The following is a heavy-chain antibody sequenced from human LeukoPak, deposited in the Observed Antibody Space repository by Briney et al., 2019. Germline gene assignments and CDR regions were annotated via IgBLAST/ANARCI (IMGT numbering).Heavy chain of an antibody. CDR3: ARVGPLYNVPAFFDY. Sequence: GGSLRLSCAASGFTFSSYWMSWVRQAPGKGLEWVANIKKDGSEKYYVDSVKGRFTISRDNAKNSLYLQMNSLRAEDTAVYYCARVGPLYNVPAFFDYWGQGTLVTVSS. V-gene: IGHV3-7*01. CDR1: GFTFSSYW. D-gene: IGHD1-1*01. J-gene: IGHJ4*02. CDR2: IKKDGSEK.